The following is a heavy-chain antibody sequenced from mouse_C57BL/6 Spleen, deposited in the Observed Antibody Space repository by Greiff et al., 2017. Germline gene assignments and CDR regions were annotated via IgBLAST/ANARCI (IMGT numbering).Heavy chain of an antibody. CDR2: INPYNGGT. CDR3: ARGGSLLWGYFDV. CDR1: GYTFTDYY. D-gene: IGHD2-1*01. J-gene: IGHJ1*03. V-gene: IGHV1-19*01. Sequence: EVQLQQSGPVLVKPGASVKMSCKASGYTFTDYYMNWVKQSHGKSLEWIGVINPYNGGTSYNPKFKGKATLTVDKSSSTSYMELNSLPSEDSAVYYCARGGSLLWGYFDVWGTGTTVTVSS.